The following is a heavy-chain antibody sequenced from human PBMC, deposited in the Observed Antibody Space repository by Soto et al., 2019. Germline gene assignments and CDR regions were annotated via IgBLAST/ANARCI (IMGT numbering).Heavy chain of an antibody. V-gene: IGHV3-21*04. J-gene: IGHJ5*02. D-gene: IGHD2-21*01. CDR3: AIGRFPKVNNWFDP. CDR1: GFTFNTYS. CDR2: ISSGRSSI. Sequence: PGGPLRLSCAASGFTFNTYSMNWVRLLPGKGLQWVSSISSGRSSIYYADSVKGRFTISRDNAKNSLLLQMNSLRPEDTGVYFCAIGRFPKVNNWFDPWGQGTLVTVSS.